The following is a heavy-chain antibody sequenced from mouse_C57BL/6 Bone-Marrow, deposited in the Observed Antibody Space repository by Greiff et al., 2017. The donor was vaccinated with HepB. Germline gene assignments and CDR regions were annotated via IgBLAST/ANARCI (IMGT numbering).Heavy chain of an antibody. D-gene: IGHD1-1*01. Sequence: LVESGAELARPGASVKLSCKASGYTFTSYGISWVKQRTGQGLEWIGEIYPRSGNTYYNEKFKGKATLTADKSSSTAYMELRSLTSEDSAVYVCARAMGSNPPYWYFDVWGTGTTVTVSS. CDR1: GYTFTSYG. CDR3: ARAMGSNPPYWYFDV. J-gene: IGHJ1*03. V-gene: IGHV1-81*01. CDR2: IYPRSGNT.